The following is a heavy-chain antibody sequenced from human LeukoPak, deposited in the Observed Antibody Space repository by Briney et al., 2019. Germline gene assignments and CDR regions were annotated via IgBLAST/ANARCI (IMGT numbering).Heavy chain of an antibody. CDR1: GYTFTGYY. CDR3: ARGEKTTMTT. J-gene: IGHJ5*02. D-gene: IGHD4-17*01. CDR2: INPNTGGT. Sequence: ASVKVSCKASGYTFTGYYIHWVRQAPGQGLEWMGWINPNTGGTDYAQKFQGSVTMTRDTSISTAYMELSRLRSDDTAVYYCARGEKTTMTTWGQGTLVTVSS. V-gene: IGHV1-2*02.